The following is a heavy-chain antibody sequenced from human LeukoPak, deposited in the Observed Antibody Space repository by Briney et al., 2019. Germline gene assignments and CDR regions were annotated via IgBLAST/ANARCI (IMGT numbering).Heavy chain of an antibody. V-gene: IGHV4-39*07. J-gene: IGHJ3*02. CDR2: IYYNERASFNGGST. CDR1: GGSINSVDDY. CDR3: ASSSRAVNDAFDI. Sequence: PSETLSLTCTVSGGSINSVDDYWVWIRQPPGKGLEWIATIYYNERASFNGGSTYYNPSFMSRVTISVDTSKSQFSLNMTSMTAADTAVFYCASSSRAVNDAFDIWGQGTMVIVSS.